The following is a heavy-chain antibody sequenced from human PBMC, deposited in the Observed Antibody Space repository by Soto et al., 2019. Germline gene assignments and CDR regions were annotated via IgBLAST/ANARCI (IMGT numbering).Heavy chain of an antibody. CDR3: AKDPLRFCSGGSCSDYYGMDV. D-gene: IGHD2-15*01. J-gene: IGHJ6*02. CDR1: GFTFSTYA. Sequence: PGGSLRLSYAASGFTFSTYAMSWVRQATGKGLEWVSGISAGGSITDFADSVKGRFSISRDNSKNTLYLQMNSLRAEDTAVYYCAKDPLRFCSGGSCSDYYGMDVWGQGTTVTVSS. CDR2: ISAGGSIT. V-gene: IGHV3-23*01.